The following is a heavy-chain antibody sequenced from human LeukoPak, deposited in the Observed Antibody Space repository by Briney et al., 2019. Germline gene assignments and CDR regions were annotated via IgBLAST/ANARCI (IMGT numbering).Heavy chain of an antibody. V-gene: IGHV3-21*01. J-gene: IGHJ4*02. Sequence: KSGGSLRLSCAASGFTFSSYSMNWVRQAPGKGLEWVSSISSSSSYIYYADSVKGRFTISRDNAKNSPYLQMNSLRAEDTAVYYCARDSRYCSGGSCYGEIDYWGQGTLVTVSS. CDR3: ARDSRYCSGGSCYGEIDY. CDR1: GFTFSSYS. CDR2: ISSSSSYI. D-gene: IGHD2-15*01.